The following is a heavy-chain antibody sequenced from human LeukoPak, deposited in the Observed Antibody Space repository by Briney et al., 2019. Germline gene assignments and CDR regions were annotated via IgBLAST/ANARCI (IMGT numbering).Heavy chain of an antibody. CDR2: IKQDGSDK. V-gene: IGHV3-7*04. CDR3: ARIYCSGGSRTFDY. D-gene: IGHD2-15*01. CDR1: GFTFSSYW. Sequence: QAGGSLRLSCAGSGFTFSSYWMTWVRQAPGKGLEWVASIKQDGSDKYYADSVKGRFTISRDNAKNSLYLQMNSLRAEDTPVYYCARIYCSGGSRTFDYWGQGTLVTVSS. J-gene: IGHJ4*02.